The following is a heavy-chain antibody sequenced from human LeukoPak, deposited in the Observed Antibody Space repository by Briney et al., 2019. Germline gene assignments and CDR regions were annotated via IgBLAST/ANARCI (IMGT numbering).Heavy chain of an antibody. CDR3: ARQRYYDSSGYSNWFDP. V-gene: IGHV1-18*01. CDR1: GYTFNGYG. Sequence: ASVKVSCKASGYTFNGYGISCVREAPGQGLEWMGWNSAYNGNTNYAQKLQGRVTMTTDTSTSTAYMELRSLRSDDTAVYYCARQRYYDSSGYSNWFDPWGQGTLVTVSS. D-gene: IGHD3-22*01. CDR2: NSAYNGNT. J-gene: IGHJ5*02.